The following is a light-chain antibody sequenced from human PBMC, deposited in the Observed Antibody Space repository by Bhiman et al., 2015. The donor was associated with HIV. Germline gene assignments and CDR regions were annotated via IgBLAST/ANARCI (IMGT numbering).Light chain of an antibody. V-gene: IGLV2-14*01. CDR3: SSKTTSPTFHVL. CDR1: SSDVGTYNY. CDR2: DVS. J-gene: IGLJ2*01. Sequence: QSALTQPASVSGSPGQSITISCTGTSSDVGTYNYVSWYQQHSGKAPKLMIYDVSKRPSGVSNRFSGSKSGNTASLAISGLQAEDEADYYCSSKTTSPTFHVLFGGGTKLTVL.